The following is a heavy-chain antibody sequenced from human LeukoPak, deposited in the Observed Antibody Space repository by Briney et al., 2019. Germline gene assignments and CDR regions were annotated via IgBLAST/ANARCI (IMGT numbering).Heavy chain of an antibody. CDR2: ISSSGSTI. CDR1: VFTFSNYE. J-gene: IGHJ6*02. CDR3: ARASEPPTYYYYYGVDF. V-gene: IGHV3-48*03. D-gene: IGHD1-26*01. Sequence: PGGSLRLSCAASVFTFSNYEMNCVRQAPGKGLEWLSYISSSGSTIYYADSVKGRFTVSRDNTKNSLYLQMNSLRAEDTALYYCARASEPPTYYYYYGVDFWGQGTTVTVSS.